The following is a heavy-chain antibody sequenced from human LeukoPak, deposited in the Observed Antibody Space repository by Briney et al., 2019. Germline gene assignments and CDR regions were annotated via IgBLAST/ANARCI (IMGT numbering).Heavy chain of an antibody. CDR1: GGSISSYY. Sequence: SETLSLTCTVSGGSISSYYWSWIRQPPGKGLEWIGYIYYSGSTNYNPSLESRVTISVDTSKNQFSLKLSSVTAADTAVYYCARDNMELDYWGQGTLVTVSS. V-gene: IGHV4-59*01. D-gene: IGHD4/OR15-4a*01. J-gene: IGHJ4*02. CDR3: ARDNMELDY. CDR2: IYYSGST.